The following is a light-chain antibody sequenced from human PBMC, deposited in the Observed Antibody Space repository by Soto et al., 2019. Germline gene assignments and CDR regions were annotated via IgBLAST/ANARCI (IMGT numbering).Light chain of an antibody. J-gene: IGKJ3*01. Sequence: EIVLTQSPATLSLSPGERATLSCRASQNINNYLAWYQQKPGQAPRLLIYGASNRATGIPARFSGSGSGTDFTITISSLEPEDFAVYYCQQRSNWPPITFGPGTKVDIK. CDR1: QNINNY. CDR2: GAS. CDR3: QQRSNWPPIT. V-gene: IGKV3-11*01.